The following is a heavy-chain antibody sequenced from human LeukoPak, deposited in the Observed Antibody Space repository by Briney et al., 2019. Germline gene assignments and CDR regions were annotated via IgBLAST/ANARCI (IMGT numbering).Heavy chain of an antibody. CDR2: INHSGST. V-gene: IGHV4-34*01. D-gene: IGHD6-13*01. CDR1: GGSFSGYY. CDR3: ARGRYSSSWNYGMDV. Sequence: SETLSLTCAVYGGSFSGYYWSWIRQPPGKGLEWIGEINHSGSTNYNPSLKSRVTISVDTSKNQFSLKLSSVTAADTAVYYCARGRYSSSWNYGMDVWGQGTTVTVSS. J-gene: IGHJ6*02.